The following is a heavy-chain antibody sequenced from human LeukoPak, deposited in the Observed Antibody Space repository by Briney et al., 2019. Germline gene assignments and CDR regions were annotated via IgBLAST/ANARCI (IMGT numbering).Heavy chain of an antibody. D-gene: IGHD6-19*01. Sequence: ESGPTLVNPTQTLTLTCTFSGFSLTSSGVGVGRIRQPPGKALEWLALIYWDDDKRYSPSLKTRVTITKDTSKNQVVLTMTNMDPVDTATYYCSRTRRGQIGWTNDYWGQGTLVTVSS. CDR1: GFSLTSSGVG. J-gene: IGHJ4*02. CDR2: IYWDDDK. CDR3: SRTRRGQIGWTNDY. V-gene: IGHV2-5*02.